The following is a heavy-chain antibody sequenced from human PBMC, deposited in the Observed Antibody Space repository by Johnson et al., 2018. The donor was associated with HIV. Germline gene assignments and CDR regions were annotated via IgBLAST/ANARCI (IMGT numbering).Heavy chain of an antibody. CDR1: GFTLSSYW. CDR3: AKGGSSWSDDAFDI. V-gene: IGHV3-7*02. Sequence: VLLVESGGGLVQPGGSLRVSCAASGFTLSSYWMSWVRQAPGKGLERVANIKQDGREKYYADSVKGRFTISRDNSKYTLYGQMNSLRAEDTAVYYCAKGGSSWSDDAFDIWGQGTMVTVSS. J-gene: IGHJ3*02. CDR2: IKQDGREK. D-gene: IGHD6-13*01.